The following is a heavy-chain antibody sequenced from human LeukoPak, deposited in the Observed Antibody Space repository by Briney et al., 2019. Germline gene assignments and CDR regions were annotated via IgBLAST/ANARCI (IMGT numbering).Heavy chain of an antibody. J-gene: IGHJ4*02. CDR1: GFTVSSNY. CDR2: ICSGAST. D-gene: IGHD2-8*01. CDR3: ARGYCTNAVCPIDY. Sequence: GGSLRLSCAASGFTVSSNYMSWVRQAPGKGLEWVSIICSGASTYHADSVKGRFTISRHISKNTLYLQMNSLRAEDTAVYYCARGYCTNAVCPIDYWGQGTLVTVSS. V-gene: IGHV3-53*04.